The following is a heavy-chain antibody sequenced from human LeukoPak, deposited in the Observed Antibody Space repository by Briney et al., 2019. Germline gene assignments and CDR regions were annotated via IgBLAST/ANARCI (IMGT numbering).Heavy chain of an antibody. CDR2: INHSGST. CDR3: ARDLDTATDYAFDI. V-gene: IGHV4-34*01. CDR1: GGSFSGYY. Sequence: SETLSLTCAVYGGSFSGYYWSWIRQPPGKGLEWIGEINHSGSTNYNPSLKSRVTISVDTSKNQFSLKVTSVTAADTAVYYCARDLDTATDYAFDIWGQGTMVTVSS. D-gene: IGHD5-18*01. J-gene: IGHJ3*02.